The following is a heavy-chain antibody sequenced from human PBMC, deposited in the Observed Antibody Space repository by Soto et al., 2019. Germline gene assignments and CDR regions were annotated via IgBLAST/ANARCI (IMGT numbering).Heavy chain of an antibody. D-gene: IGHD6-13*01. CDR3: ARAPSPRSPFIAAAVPGWFDP. J-gene: IGHJ5*02. Sequence: QVQLVQSGAEVKKPGASVKVSCKASGYTFTSYGISWVRQAPGQGLEGMGWISAYNGNTNYAQKLQGRVTMTTDTSTSTAYMELRSLRSDDTAVYYCARAPSPRSPFIAAAVPGWFDPWGQGTLVTVSS. CDR2: ISAYNGNT. V-gene: IGHV1-18*01. CDR1: GYTFTSYG.